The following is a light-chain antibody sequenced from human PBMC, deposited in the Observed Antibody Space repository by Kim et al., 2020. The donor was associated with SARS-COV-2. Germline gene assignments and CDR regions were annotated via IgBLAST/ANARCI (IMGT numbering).Light chain of an antibody. V-gene: IGKV4-1*01. CDR1: QNVLYNSNNKNY. CDR3: QQYYSTPRP. J-gene: IGKJ4*01. Sequence: DIVMTQSPDSLAVSLGERATINCKSSQNVLYNSNNKNYLAWYQQKPGQPPKLLIYWASTRESGVPDRFSGSGSGTDFTLTISSLQAEDVAVYYCQQYYSTPRPFGGGTKGEIK. CDR2: WAS.